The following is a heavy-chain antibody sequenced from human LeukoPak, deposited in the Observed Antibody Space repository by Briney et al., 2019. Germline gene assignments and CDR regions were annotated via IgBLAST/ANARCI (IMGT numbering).Heavy chain of an antibody. V-gene: IGHV3-23*01. CDR1: GFTFSTYA. J-gene: IGHJ4*02. CDR3: AKDRGY. CDR2: ISGNGDTA. Sequence: GGSLRLSCAASGFTFSTYAMIWVRQAPGKGLEWVSSISGNGDTANYADSVKGRFTISRDDSNSAVHLQMNSLRGEDTAIYYCAKDRGYWGQGPLVTVSS.